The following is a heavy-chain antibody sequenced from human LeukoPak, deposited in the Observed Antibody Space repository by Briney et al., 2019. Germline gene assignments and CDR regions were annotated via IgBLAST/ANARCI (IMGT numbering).Heavy chain of an antibody. Sequence: PGGSLRLSCAASGFTFSSYGMHWVRQAPGKGLEWVAVISYDGSNKYYADSVKGRFTISRDNSKNTLYLQMNSLRAEDTAVYYCAKGGGWLQSRGQGTLVTVSS. J-gene: IGHJ4*02. CDR2: ISYDGSNK. CDR1: GFTFSSYG. CDR3: AKGGGWLQS. D-gene: IGHD5-24*01. V-gene: IGHV3-30*18.